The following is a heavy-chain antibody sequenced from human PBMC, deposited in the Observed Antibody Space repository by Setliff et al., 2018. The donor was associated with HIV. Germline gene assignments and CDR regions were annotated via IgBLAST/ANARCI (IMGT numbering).Heavy chain of an antibody. CDR1: GYTFTNYW. V-gene: IGHV5-51*01. J-gene: IGHJ3*02. CDR2: IYPGDSDT. Sequence: PGESLKISCRGSGYTFTNYWIGWVRQMPGRGLEWMGIIYPGDSDTRYSPSFEGQVTMSADKSINTAYLQWNSLKASDTAMYYCARRVDGAFDIWGQGTMVTVSS. D-gene: IGHD2-15*01. CDR3: ARRVDGAFDI.